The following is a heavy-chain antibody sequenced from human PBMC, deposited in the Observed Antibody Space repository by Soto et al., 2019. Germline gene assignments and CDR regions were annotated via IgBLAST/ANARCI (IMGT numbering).Heavy chain of an antibody. Sequence: EVRLVESGGDLAQPGGSLRLSCAASGFTFSRYWMHWVRQAPGKGLVWVSRIHRGGNIEKYADSVRGRFTTTRENANNMLYLQMNRLRAEDTAVYYCARDLHDAAADYWGQGTLVTVSS. D-gene: IGHD6-13*01. V-gene: IGHV3-74*01. CDR3: ARDLHDAAADY. J-gene: IGHJ4*02. CDR2: IHRGGNIE. CDR1: GFTFSRYW.